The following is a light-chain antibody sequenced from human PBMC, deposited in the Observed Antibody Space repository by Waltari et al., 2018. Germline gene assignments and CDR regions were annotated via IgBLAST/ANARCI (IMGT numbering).Light chain of an antibody. CDR1: QRVSRN. V-gene: IGKV3-15*01. CDR3: QQYNNWPPLT. Sequence: EIVMTQSPATLSVSPGERATLSCRASQRVSRNLAWYQQKPGQAPRLLIYGASTRATGIPSRFSGSGSGTEFTLTISSLQSEDFVVYYCQQYNNWPPLTFGGGTKVEIK. CDR2: GAS. J-gene: IGKJ4*01.